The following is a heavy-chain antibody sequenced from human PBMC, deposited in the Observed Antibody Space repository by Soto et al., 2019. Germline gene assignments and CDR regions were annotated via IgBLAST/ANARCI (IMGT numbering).Heavy chain of an antibody. CDR1: GGSVSSGSYY. J-gene: IGHJ6*02. CDR3: ARDPATSGYDILTGYHYYYYYGMDV. D-gene: IGHD3-9*01. CDR2: IYYSGST. Sequence: KPSETLSLTCTVSGGSVSSGSYYWSWIRQPPGKGLEWIGYIYYSGSTNYNPSLKSRVTISVDTSKNQFSLKLSFVTAADTAVYYRARDPATSGYDILTGYHYYYYYGMDVWGQGTTVTVSS. V-gene: IGHV4-61*01.